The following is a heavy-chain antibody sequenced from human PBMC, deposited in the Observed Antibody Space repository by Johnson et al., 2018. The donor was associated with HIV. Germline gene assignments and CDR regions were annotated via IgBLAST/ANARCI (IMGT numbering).Heavy chain of an antibody. V-gene: IGHV3-15*01. Sequence: EMQLVESGGGLVKPGGSLRLSCAASGFTFTNAWMNWVRQAPGKGLEWVGRLKSKTDGGTTDYAAPVKGRFTISRDDSKNTPYLQINSLKTDDTAVYYCTTVRGAFDIWGQGTMVTVSS. D-gene: IGHD3-16*01. CDR3: TTVRGAFDI. CDR1: GFTFTNAW. CDR2: LKSKTDGGTT. J-gene: IGHJ3*02.